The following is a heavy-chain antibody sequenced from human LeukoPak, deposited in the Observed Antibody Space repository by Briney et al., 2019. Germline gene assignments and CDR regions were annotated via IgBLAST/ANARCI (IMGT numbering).Heavy chain of an antibody. V-gene: IGHV1-8*01. CDR1: GYTFTSYD. J-gene: IGHJ5*02. D-gene: IGHD3-3*01. CDR3: ARGGMNSYYDFWSGNNWFDP. CDR2: MNPNSGNT. Sequence: ASVKVSCKASGYTFTSYDINWVRQATGQGLEWMGWMNPNSGNTGYAQKFQGRVTMTRNTSISTAYMELSSLRSEDTAVYYCARGGMNSYYDFWSGNNWFDPWGQGTLVTVSS.